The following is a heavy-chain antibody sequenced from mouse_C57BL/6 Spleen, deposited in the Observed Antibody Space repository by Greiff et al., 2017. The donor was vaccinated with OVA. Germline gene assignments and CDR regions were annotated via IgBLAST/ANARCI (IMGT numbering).Heavy chain of an antibody. J-gene: IGHJ4*01. D-gene: IGHD1-1*01. CDR3: ARNSYYYGSSPYYYAMDY. Sequence: VQLQESGPGLVAPSQSLSITCTVSGFSLTSYAISWVRQPPGKGLEWLGVIWTGGGTNYNSALKSRLSISKDNSKSQVFLKMNSLQTDDTARYYCARNSYYYGSSPYYYAMDYWGQGTSVTVSS. CDR1: GFSLTSYA. CDR2: IWTGGGT. V-gene: IGHV2-9-1*01.